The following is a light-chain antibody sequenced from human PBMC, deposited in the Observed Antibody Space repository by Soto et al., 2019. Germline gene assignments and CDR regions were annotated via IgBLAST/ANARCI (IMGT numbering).Light chain of an antibody. J-gene: IGKJ2*01. CDR1: QSVSSY. CDR3: HQYYGIPYT. Sequence: EILMTQSPATLSVSPGERVTLSCRASQSVSSYLAWFQQKPGQPPKLLIYWASTRESGVPDRFSGSVSGTDFTLTISSLQAEDVAIYYCHQYYGIPYTFGQGTKLEIK. V-gene: IGKV3-15*01. CDR2: WAS.